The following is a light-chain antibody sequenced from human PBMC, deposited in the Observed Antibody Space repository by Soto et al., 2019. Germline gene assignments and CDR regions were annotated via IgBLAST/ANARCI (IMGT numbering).Light chain of an antibody. CDR3: QQCGSSPLVT. V-gene: IGKV3-20*01. CDR1: QSVSSSY. CDR2: GTS. Sequence: EIVLTQSPGTLSLSPGERATLSCRASQSVSSSYLGWYQQRPGQAPRLLIYGTSSRATGIPDRFSGSGSGTDSTLTISRLKPEDFAVYYCQQCGSSPLVTFGQGTRLEIK. J-gene: IGKJ5*01.